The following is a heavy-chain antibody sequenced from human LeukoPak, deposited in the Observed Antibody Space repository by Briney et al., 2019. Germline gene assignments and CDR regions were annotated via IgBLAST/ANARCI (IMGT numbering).Heavy chain of an antibody. D-gene: IGHD6-6*01. CDR3: ARVGPSIAARFPAHYYYYYMDV. Sequence: SETLSLTCTVSGGSISSYYWSWIRQPPGKGLEWIGYIYTSGSTNYNPSLKSRVTISVDTSKNQFSLKLSSVTTADTAVYYCARVGPSIAARFPAHYYYYYMDVWGKGITVTVSS. J-gene: IGHJ6*03. CDR1: GGSISSYY. CDR2: IYTSGST. V-gene: IGHV4-4*09.